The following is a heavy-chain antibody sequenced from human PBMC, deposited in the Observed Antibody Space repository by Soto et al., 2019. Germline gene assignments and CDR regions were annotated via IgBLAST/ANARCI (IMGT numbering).Heavy chain of an antibody. D-gene: IGHD6-19*01. CDR1: GGSLSSYY. Sequence: SETLSLTCTVSGGSLSSYYWSWIRRPPGMGLEWIASISYSGTTNYNSSLRSRVTISVDTSKNQFSLKLSSVTAADTAVYYCARRYSSGFDYWGQGTLVTVSS. CDR2: ISYSGTT. J-gene: IGHJ4*02. CDR3: ARRYSSGFDY. V-gene: IGHV4-59*08.